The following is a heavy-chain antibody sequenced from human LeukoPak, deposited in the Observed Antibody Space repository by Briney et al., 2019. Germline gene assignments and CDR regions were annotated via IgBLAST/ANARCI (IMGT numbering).Heavy chain of an antibody. Sequence: PSETLSLTCTVSGGSISSGFYYWAWIRQPPGKGLEWIGSIYYSGITYYNPSFKSPVTISIDTAKNQFSLKLSSVTAADTAVYYCARDGVVPGPWHFDYWGQGTLVTVSS. CDR1: GGSISSGFYY. CDR3: ARDGVVPGPWHFDY. V-gene: IGHV4-39*02. CDR2: IYYSGIT. D-gene: IGHD2-21*02. J-gene: IGHJ4*02.